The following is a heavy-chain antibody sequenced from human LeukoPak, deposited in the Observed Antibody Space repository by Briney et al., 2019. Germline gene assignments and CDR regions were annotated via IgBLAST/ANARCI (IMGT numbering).Heavy chain of an antibody. J-gene: IGHJ3*02. V-gene: IGHV3-30-3*01. CDR2: ISYDGSNK. CDR1: GFTFSSYA. D-gene: IGHD3-22*01. Sequence: GRSLRLSCAASGFTFSSYAMHWVRQAPGKGLEWVAIISYDGSNKYYADSVKGRFTISRDNSKNTLYLQMNSLRAEDTAVYYCARAAVPYYYDSSGYSLGAFDIWGQGTMVTVSS. CDR3: ARAAVPYYYDSSGYSLGAFDI.